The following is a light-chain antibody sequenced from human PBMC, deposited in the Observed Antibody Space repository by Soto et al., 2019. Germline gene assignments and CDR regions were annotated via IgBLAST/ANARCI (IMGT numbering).Light chain of an antibody. CDR3: TSYTITSPYV. Sequence: QSVVTQPGSKSRSPGQSITISCTVTSSDIGRYNFVSWYQHHPGKAPKLIIYEATKRPSGVSYRFSGSKYGNTASLTISGLQAEDEADYYCTSYTITSPYVFGTGTKVTVL. V-gene: IGLV2-14*01. CDR2: EAT. CDR1: SSDIGRYNF. J-gene: IGLJ1*01.